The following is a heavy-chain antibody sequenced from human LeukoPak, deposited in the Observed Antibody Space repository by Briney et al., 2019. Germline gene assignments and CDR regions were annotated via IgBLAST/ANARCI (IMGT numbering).Heavy chain of an antibody. V-gene: IGHV3-7*01. D-gene: IGHD5-24*01. J-gene: IGHJ4*02. CDR1: GFTFSNYA. CDR2: IKQDGSEE. Sequence: PGGSLRLSCAASGFTFSNYAMSWVRQAPGKGLEWVAKIKQDGSEEYYVDSVRGRFTISRDNAKNSVYLQMNSLRAEDTAVYYCATRNNGCPYHWGQGTLVTVSS. CDR3: ATRNNGCPYH.